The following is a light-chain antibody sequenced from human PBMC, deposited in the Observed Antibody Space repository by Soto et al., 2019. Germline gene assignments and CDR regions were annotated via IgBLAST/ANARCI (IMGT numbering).Light chain of an antibody. J-gene: IGKJ2*01. CDR2: DVS. CDR3: QHTTDFT. CDR1: SSNTW. V-gene: IGKV1-5*01. Sequence: IQMTQSPSTLAASVGDTVTMTCRSSNTWLAWYQKKPGKAPKLLIYDVSNLERGVPPRFSGSTSGAESTLTITGLQPDDLGTYFCQHTTDFTFGQGTKVEIK.